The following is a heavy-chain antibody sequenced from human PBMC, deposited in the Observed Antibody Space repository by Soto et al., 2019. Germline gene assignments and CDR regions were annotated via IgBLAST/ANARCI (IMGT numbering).Heavy chain of an antibody. CDR1: GFSLSTRGVG. CDR2: IYWDDDK. CDR3: AHRRCSGWSTRIMYGMDV. D-gene: IGHD6-19*01. J-gene: IGHJ6*02. Sequence: QITLKESGPTLVKPTQTLTLTCTFSGFSLSTRGVGVGWIRQPPGKALEWLALIYWDDDKRYSPSLKSGLTITKDTSKNQVVLTMTNMDPVDTATYYCAHRRCSGWSTRIMYGMDVWGQGTTVTVSS. V-gene: IGHV2-5*02.